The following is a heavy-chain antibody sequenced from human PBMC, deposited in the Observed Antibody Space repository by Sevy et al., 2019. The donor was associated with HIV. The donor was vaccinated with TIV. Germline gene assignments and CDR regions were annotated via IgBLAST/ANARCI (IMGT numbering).Heavy chain of an antibody. V-gene: IGHV3-48*02. CDR1: GFTFSSYS. J-gene: IGHJ4*02. D-gene: IGHD3-22*01. CDR2: ISSSSSTI. Sequence: GESLKISCAASGFTFSSYSMNWVRQAPGKGLEWVSYISSSSSTIYYADSVKGRFTISRDNAKNSLYLQMNSLRDEDTAVYYCARGPSYYYDSSGYYPLFDYWGQGTLVTVSS. CDR3: ARGPSYYYDSSGYYPLFDY.